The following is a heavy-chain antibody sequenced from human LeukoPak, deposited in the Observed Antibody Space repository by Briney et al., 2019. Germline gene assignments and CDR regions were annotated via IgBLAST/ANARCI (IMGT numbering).Heavy chain of an antibody. D-gene: IGHD1-1*01. J-gene: IGHJ4*02. CDR1: GYSFTSYW. Sequence: GGSLRLSCKGSGYSFTSYWIGWVRQMPGKGLEWMGIIYPGDSDTRYSPSFQGQVTISADKSISTAYLQWSSLKASDAAMYYCARLRLGFLWNPNDYWGQGTLVTVSS. CDR3: ARLRLGFLWNPNDY. CDR2: IYPGDSDT. V-gene: IGHV5-51*01.